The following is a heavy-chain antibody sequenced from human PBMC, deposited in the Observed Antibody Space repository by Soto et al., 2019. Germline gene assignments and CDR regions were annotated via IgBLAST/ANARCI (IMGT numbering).Heavy chain of an antibody. Sequence: SXRVSFKATGYSXTHYSLDLVRQAPGQGLQWIGWVNTNNCDKSYAQNIQDRVTMTRDTAISTAYMAVTRLTSDDTAVYYCARPTLARELVYWGQGTLSTVS. CDR2: VNTNNCDK. D-gene: IGHD1-7*01. CDR3: ARPTLARELVY. CDR1: GYSXTHYS. V-gene: IGHV1-2*02. J-gene: IGHJ4*02.